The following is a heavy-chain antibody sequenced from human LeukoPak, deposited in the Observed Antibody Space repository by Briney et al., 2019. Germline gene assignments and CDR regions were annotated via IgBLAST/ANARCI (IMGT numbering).Heavy chain of an antibody. CDR2: ISANHGNT. Sequence: ASVKVSCKASGYTFTNYPITWVRQAPGQGLEWMGRISANHGNTNYAQKIQGRVTMTTDTSTTTAYMELRSLRSDDTAVYFCARIYNIGFGVAQRVDVFDVWGQGTMVVVSS. D-gene: IGHD3-3*01. CDR3: ARIYNIGFGVAQRVDVFDV. CDR1: GYTFTNYP. V-gene: IGHV1-18*01. J-gene: IGHJ3*01.